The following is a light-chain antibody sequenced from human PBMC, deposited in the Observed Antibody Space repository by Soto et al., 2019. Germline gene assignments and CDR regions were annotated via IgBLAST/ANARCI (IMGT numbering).Light chain of an antibody. Sequence: VLTQPPSASGSPGQSVTISCTGTSSDVGAYNSVSWYQQHPGKAPRLMIYEVNKRPSGVPDRFSGSKSGNTASLTVSGLQAEDEADYYCNSHGGSNNFWVFGGGTKVTVL. CDR1: SSDVGAYNS. CDR3: NSHGGSNNFWV. V-gene: IGLV2-8*01. CDR2: EVN. J-gene: IGLJ3*02.